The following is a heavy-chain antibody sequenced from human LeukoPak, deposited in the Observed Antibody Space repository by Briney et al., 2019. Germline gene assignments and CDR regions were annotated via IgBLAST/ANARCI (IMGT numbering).Heavy chain of an antibody. J-gene: IGHJ4*02. V-gene: IGHV3-23*01. CDR1: GFTFSSYA. D-gene: IGHD3-9*01. CDR3: AKGSYDILTGDDYFDY. CDR2: ISGSGGST. Sequence: GGPLRLSCAASGFTFSSYAMSWVRQAPGKGLEWVSAISGSGGSTYYADSVKGRFTISRDNSKNTLYLQMNSLRAEDTAVYYCAKGSYDILTGDDYFDYWGQGTLVTVSS.